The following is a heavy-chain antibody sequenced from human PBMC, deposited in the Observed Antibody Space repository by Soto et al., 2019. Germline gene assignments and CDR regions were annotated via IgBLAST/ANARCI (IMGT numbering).Heavy chain of an antibody. V-gene: IGHV3-23*01. CDR1: GFSFSSYA. CDR2: ISGSGGST. D-gene: IGHD3-10*01. CDR3: AKVLTYYYDS. Sequence: PGGSMRLSCAASGFSFSSYALFWVRQAPGKGPEWVSAISGSGGSTYYADSVKGRFTISRDNSKNTLYLQMNSLRAEDTAVYYCAKVLTYYYDSWGQGTLVTVSS. J-gene: IGHJ4*02.